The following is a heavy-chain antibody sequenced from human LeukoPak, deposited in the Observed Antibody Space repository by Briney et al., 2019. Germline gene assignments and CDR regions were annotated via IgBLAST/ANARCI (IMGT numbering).Heavy chain of an antibody. J-gene: IGHJ3*02. CDR3: AKCYYGSLGLDAFDI. CDR2: ISFDGSNE. Sequence: GGSLRLSCAPSGFTFSNYAMHWVRQAPGKGLEWGAVISFDGSNEYYADSVKGRFTISRDNSKNTLYLQMNSLRAEDTALYYCAKCYYGSLGLDAFDIWGQGTMVTVSS. D-gene: IGHD3-10*01. CDR1: GFTFSNYA. V-gene: IGHV3-30*18.